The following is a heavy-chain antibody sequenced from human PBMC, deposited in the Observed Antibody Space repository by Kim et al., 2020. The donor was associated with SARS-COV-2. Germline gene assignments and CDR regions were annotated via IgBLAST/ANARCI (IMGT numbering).Heavy chain of an antibody. D-gene: IGHD1-26*01. CDR3: ARVYSGSYLGFDY. Sequence: GGSLRLSCAASGFTFSSYAMHWVRQAPGKGLEWVAVISYDGSNKYYADSVKGRFTISRDNSKNTLYLQMNSLRAEDTAVYYCARVYSGSYLGFDYWGQGTLVTVSS. CDR1: GFTFSSYA. V-gene: IGHV3-30*04. CDR2: ISYDGSNK. J-gene: IGHJ4*02.